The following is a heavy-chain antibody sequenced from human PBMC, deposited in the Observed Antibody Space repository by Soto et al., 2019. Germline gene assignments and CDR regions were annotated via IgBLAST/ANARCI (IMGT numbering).Heavy chain of an antibody. CDR2: INPNNGAT. J-gene: IGHJ5*02. V-gene: IGHV1-2*02. CDR1: RYIFTAYF. Sequence: QVQLVQSGAEVKKPGASVMVSCKAPRYIFTAYFMHWVRQAPGQGVEWMGWINPNNGATHYGLSFQGRVTMTGDTSISTAYMELSSLRSDDTAVYYCASHDPGARFDPWGQGTLVIVSS. D-gene: IGHD1-1*01. CDR3: ASHDPGARFDP.